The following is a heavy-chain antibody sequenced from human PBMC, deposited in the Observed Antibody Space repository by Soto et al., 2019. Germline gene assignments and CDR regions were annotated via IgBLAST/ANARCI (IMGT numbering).Heavy chain of an antibody. Sequence: EVQLVESGGDLVKPGGSLRLSCAASGFTFNNAWMSWVRQAPGKGLEWVARIKSKTAGETTTYAAPVKGRFTISREDSKDTLYLQMNSLKPEDTAVYHCNTNGDYYYYYMDVWGKGTTVAVSS. J-gene: IGHJ6*03. CDR1: GFTFNNAW. CDR2: IKSKTAGETT. CDR3: NTNGDYYYYYMDV. D-gene: IGHD2-8*01. V-gene: IGHV3-15*01.